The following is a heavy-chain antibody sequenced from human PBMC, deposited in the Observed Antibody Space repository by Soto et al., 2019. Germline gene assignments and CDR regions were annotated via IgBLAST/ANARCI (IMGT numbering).Heavy chain of an antibody. D-gene: IGHD2-2*01. CDR3: AREILPSSFYYYGIDV. CDR1: GYTFTSYG. J-gene: IGHJ6*01. Sequence: QVQLVQSGAEVKKPGASVKVSCKASGYTFTSYGITWVRQAPGQGLEWMGWISAYNGNTHYAQMFQGRVTMTTYTSTSTAYMELRSMRSDDTAVYFCAREILPSSFYYYGIDVWGQGTTVTVSS. CDR2: ISAYNGNT. V-gene: IGHV1-18*01.